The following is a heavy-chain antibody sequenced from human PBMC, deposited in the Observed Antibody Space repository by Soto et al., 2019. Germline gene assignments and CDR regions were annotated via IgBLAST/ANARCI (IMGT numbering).Heavy chain of an antibody. CDR2: IKQDGSEK. CDR1: GFTFSSSW. CDR3: ARGGRSGDY. J-gene: IGHJ4*02. D-gene: IGHD2-15*01. V-gene: IGHV3-7*01. Sequence: EVQLVESGGGLVQPGGSLRLSCAASGFTFSSSWMSWVRQAPGKGLEWVANIKQDGSEKYYVDSVKGRFTISRDNAKNSLYLQMNSLRAEDTAVYYCARGGRSGDYWGQGTLVTVSS.